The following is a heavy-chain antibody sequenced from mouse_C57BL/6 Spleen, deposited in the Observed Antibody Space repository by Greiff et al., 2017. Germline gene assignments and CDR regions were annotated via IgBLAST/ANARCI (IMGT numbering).Heavy chain of an antibody. V-gene: IGHV1-78*01. D-gene: IGHD1-1*01. Sequence: VQLQQSDAELVKPGASVKLSCKVSGYTFTDHTIHWMKQRPEQGLEWIGNIYPRDGSTKYNEKFKGKATLTAHKSSSTAYMQLNRLTSEDSAVYFCADYYGSSNGYFDVWGTGTTVTVSS. CDR3: ADYYGSSNGYFDV. CDR2: IYPRDGST. CDR1: GYTFTDHT. J-gene: IGHJ1*03.